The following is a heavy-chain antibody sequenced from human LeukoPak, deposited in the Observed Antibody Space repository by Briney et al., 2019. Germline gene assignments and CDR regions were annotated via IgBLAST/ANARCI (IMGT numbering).Heavy chain of an antibody. CDR1: GFTFSSYA. J-gene: IGHJ3*02. D-gene: IGHD3-22*01. CDR3: AYNYYDSSGEGDDAFDI. Sequence: GGSLRLSCAASGFTFSSYAMHWVRQAPGKGLEWVAVISYDGSNKYYADSVKGRFTISRDNSKNTLYLQMNSLRAEDTAVYYCAYNYYDSSGEGDDAFDIWGQGTMVTVSS. CDR2: ISYDGSNK. V-gene: IGHV3-30*04.